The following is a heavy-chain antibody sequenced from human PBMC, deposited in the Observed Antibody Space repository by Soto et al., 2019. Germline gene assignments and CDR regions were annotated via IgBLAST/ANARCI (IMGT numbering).Heavy chain of an antibody. V-gene: IGHV3-49*03. Sequence: GGSLRLSCTASGFTFGDYAMSWFRQAPGKGLEWVGFIRSKAYGGTTEYAASVKGRFTISRDDSKSIAYLQMNSLKTDDTAVYYCTRDGVVPAAKPHYYYYYMDVWGKGTTVTVSS. CDR1: GFTFGDYA. D-gene: IGHD2-2*01. J-gene: IGHJ6*03. CDR2: IRSKAYGGTT. CDR3: TRDGVVPAAKPHYYYYYMDV.